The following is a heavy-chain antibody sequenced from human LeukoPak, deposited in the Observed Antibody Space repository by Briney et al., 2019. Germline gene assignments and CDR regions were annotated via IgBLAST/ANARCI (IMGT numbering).Heavy chain of an antibody. D-gene: IGHD1-26*01. CDR3: ARAVSGSLYGDFDF. CDR2: MNPNSGNT. V-gene: IGHV1-8*01. J-gene: IGHJ4*02. Sequence: ASVRVSCKASGYTFTSYDINWVRQATGQGLEWMGWMNPNSGNTGYAQKFQGGVTMTRNTSISTAYMELSSLRSEDTAVYYCARAVSGSLYGDFDFWGQGTLVTVSA. CDR1: GYTFTSYD.